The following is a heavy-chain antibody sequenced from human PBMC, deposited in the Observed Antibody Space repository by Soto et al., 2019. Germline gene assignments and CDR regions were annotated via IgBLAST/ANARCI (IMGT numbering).Heavy chain of an antibody. CDR1: GGSFSGYY. J-gene: IGHJ3*02. CDR3: ARWLLWFGDRMEAFDI. CDR2: INHSGST. V-gene: IGHV4-34*01. Sequence: SESLSLTCAVYGGSFSGYYWSWIRQPPGKGLEWIGEINHSGSTNYNPSLKSRVTISVDTSKNQFSLKLSSVTAADTAVYYCARWLLWFGDRMEAFDIWGQGTMVTVSS. D-gene: IGHD3-10*01.